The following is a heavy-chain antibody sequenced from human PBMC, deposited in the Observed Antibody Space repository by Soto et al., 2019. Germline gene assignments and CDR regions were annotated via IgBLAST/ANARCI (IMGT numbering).Heavy chain of an antibody. CDR2: MNPNSGNT. CDR1: GYTFTSYD. D-gene: IGHD3-3*01. V-gene: IGHV1-8*01. J-gene: IGHJ5*02. Sequence: GPPVKVSCKASGYTFTSYDINWVRQATGQGLEWMGWMNPNSGNTGYAQKFQGRVTMTRNTSISTAYMELSSLRSEDTAVYYCARGKRETLRFLEWLLPNWFDPWGQGTLVTVSS. CDR3: ARGKRETLRFLEWLLPNWFDP.